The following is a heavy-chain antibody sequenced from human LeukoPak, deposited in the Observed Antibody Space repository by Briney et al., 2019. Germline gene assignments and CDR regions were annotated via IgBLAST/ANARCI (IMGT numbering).Heavy chain of an antibody. Sequence: ASVKVSCKASGYTFTGYYMHWLRQAPGQGLEWMGRINPNRGGPNYARKFQGRVPMIRDKSISPADMALSKLRSDDTAGYYCSRVVCCGGQRVIWFDPWGQGTLVTVSS. D-gene: IGHD2-21*01. J-gene: IGHJ5*02. CDR1: GYTFTGYY. CDR2: INPNRGGP. V-gene: IGHV1-2*06. CDR3: SRVVCCGGQRVIWFDP.